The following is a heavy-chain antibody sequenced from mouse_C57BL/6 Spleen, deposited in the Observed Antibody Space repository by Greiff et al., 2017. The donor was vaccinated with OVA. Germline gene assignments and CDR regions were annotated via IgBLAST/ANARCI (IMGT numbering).Heavy chain of an antibody. CDR3: TRGDGSSYAWYFDV. V-gene: IGHV1-15*01. CDR2: IDPETGGT. D-gene: IGHD1-1*01. CDR1: GYTFTDYE. J-gene: IGHJ1*03. Sequence: QVQLQQSGAELVRPGASVTLSCKASGYTFTDYEMHWVKQTPVHGLEWIGAIDPETGGTAYNQKFKGKAILTADKSSSTAYMELRSLTSEDSAVYYCTRGDGSSYAWYFDVWGTVTTATVSS.